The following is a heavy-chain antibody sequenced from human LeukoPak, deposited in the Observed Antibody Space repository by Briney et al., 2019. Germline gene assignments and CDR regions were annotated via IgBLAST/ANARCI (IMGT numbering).Heavy chain of an antibody. J-gene: IGHJ4*02. CDR3: VRADPVDY. V-gene: IGHV1-2*02. Sequence: GASVKVSCKVSGYTFTGSFIHWVRQAPGQGLEWMGWISSDTGGTKFARKFQGRVTMTRDTSISTAYMELRSLRSDDTGVYYCVRADPVDYWGQGTRITVSS. CDR1: GYTFTGSF. CDR2: ISSDTGGT.